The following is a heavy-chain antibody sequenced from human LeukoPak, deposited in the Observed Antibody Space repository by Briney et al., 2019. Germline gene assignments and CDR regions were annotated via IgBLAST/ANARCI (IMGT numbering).Heavy chain of an antibody. CDR1: GFTFSSFA. V-gene: IGHV3-23*01. CDR2: ISGSGGST. CDR3: AKDRSCTGSSCNVGS. D-gene: IGHD2-2*01. J-gene: IGHJ3*01. Sequence: GGSLRLCCAASGFTFSSFAMSWVRQAPGKGLEWVSAISGSGGSTYYADSVKGRFTISRDNSKNTLFLQMNSLRAEDTAVYYCAKDRSCTGSSCNVGSWGQGTMVTVSS.